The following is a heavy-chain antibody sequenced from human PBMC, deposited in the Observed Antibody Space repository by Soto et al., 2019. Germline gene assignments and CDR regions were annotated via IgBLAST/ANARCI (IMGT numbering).Heavy chain of an antibody. CDR3: ARDRGAAAGKRNWFDP. CDR1: GGSISSGGYS. D-gene: IGHD6-13*01. Sequence: QLQLQESGSGLVKPSQTLSLTCAVSGGSISSGGYSWSWIRQPPGKGLEWIGYIYHSGSTYYNPSLKSRVTISVDRSKNQFSLKLSSVTAADTAVYYCARDRGAAAGKRNWFDPWGQGTLVTVSS. J-gene: IGHJ5*02. V-gene: IGHV4-30-2*01. CDR2: IYHSGST.